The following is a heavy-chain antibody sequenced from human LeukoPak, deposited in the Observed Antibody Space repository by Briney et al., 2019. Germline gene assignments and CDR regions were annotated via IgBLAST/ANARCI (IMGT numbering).Heavy chain of an antibody. CDR1: GYTFTSYD. D-gene: IGHD4-17*01. Sequence: ASVKVSCKASGYTFTSYDINWVRQATGQGLEWMGWMNPNSGNTGYAQKFQGRVTMTRNTSISTAYMELSSLRSEDTAVYYRARGRTTVTRNILDYWGQGTLVTVSS. CDR3: ARGRTTVTRNILDY. CDR2: MNPNSGNT. J-gene: IGHJ4*02. V-gene: IGHV1-8*01.